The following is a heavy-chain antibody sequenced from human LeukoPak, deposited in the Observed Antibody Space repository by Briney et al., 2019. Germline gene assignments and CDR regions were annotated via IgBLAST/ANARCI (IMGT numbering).Heavy chain of an antibody. J-gene: IGHJ4*02. Sequence: GGSLRLPCAASGFTFSSSSMNWVRQAPGKGLEWVSYITSSSTTIYYADSVKGRFTISRDNAKNSLYLQMNSLRAEDTAVYYCARDLLNSMVRGVLDYWGQGTLVTVSS. D-gene: IGHD3-10*01. CDR2: ITSSSTTI. V-gene: IGHV3-48*01. CDR1: GFTFSSSS. CDR3: ARDLLNSMVRGVLDY.